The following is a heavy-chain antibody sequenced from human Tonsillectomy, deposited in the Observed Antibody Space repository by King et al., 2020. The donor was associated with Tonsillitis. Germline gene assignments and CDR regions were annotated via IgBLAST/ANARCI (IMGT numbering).Heavy chain of an antibody. CDR3: AKFVGATMEVDY. CDR1: GFTFSRYA. CDR2: ISGSGGST. Sequence: VQLVESGGGLVQPGGSLRLSCAASGFTFSRYAMSWVRQAPGKGLEWGSDISGSGGSTYYADSVKGRFTISRDNSKNTLYLQMNSLRAEDTAVYYCAKFVGATMEVDYCGQGTLVTVSS. J-gene: IGHJ4*02. D-gene: IGHD1-26*01. V-gene: IGHV3-23*04.